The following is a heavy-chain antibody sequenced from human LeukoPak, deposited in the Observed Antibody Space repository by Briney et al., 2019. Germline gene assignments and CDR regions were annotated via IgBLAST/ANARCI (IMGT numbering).Heavy chain of an antibody. Sequence: SETLSLTRAVYGGSFSGYYWSWIRQPPGKGLEWIGEINHSGSTNYNPSLKSRVTISVDTSKNQFSLKLSSVTAADTAVYYCARATTSSGWTRAEYFQHWGQGTLVTVSS. CDR1: GGSFSGYY. CDR3: ARATTSSGWTRAEYFQH. D-gene: IGHD6-19*01. V-gene: IGHV4-34*01. CDR2: INHSGST. J-gene: IGHJ1*01.